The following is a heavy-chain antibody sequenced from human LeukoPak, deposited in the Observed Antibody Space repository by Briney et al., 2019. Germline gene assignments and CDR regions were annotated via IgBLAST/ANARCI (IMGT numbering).Heavy chain of an antibody. D-gene: IGHD1-26*01. Sequence: GASVKVSCKASVYTFTNYAISWVRQAPGQGLEWMAWITVYNGNTNYAQKLQGRVTVTADTSTSTAYMELRNLRSDDTAVYYCTRGEGFCDYWGQGTLVTVSS. J-gene: IGHJ4*02. V-gene: IGHV1-18*01. CDR3: TRGEGFCDY. CDR2: ITVYNGNT. CDR1: VYTFTNYA.